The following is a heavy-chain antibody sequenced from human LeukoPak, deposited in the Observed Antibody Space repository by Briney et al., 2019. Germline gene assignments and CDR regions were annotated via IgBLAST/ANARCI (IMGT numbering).Heavy chain of an antibody. V-gene: IGHV3-30*18. CDR3: AKDFTDYYYGMDV. Sequence: QPGGSLRLSCAASGFTFSSYGMHWVRQAPGKGLEWVAVISYDGSNKYYADSVKGRFTISRDNSKNTLYLQMNSLRAEDTAVYYCAKDFTDYYYGMDVWGQGTTVTVSS. D-gene: IGHD4-11*01. CDR1: GFTFSSYG. J-gene: IGHJ6*02. CDR2: ISYDGSNK.